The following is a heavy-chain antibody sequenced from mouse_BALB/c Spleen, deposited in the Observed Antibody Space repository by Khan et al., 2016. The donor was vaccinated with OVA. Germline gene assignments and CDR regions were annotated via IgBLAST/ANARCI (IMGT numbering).Heavy chain of an antibody. CDR1: GYTFTNYV. J-gene: IGHJ3*01. D-gene: IGHD4-1*01. CDR2: INPDNAGT. V-gene: IGHV1S136*01. Sequence: EVELVESGPELVEPGASVKMSCKASGYTFTNYVIHWVKQKPGQGLEWIGYINPDNAGTRYNEKFKGMATLTSDISSTSAYMQLLSLTSEDSAVYDGAREASSWDFSFPYWGQGTLVTVSA. CDR3: AREASSWDFSFPY.